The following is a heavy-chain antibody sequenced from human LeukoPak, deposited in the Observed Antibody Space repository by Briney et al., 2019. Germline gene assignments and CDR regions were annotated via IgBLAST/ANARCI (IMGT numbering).Heavy chain of an antibody. CDR3: ASDADYGDYVAPFDY. CDR2: IIPIFGTA. V-gene: IGHV1-69*13. J-gene: IGHJ4*02. D-gene: IGHD4-17*01. CDR1: GGTFSGYA. Sequence: GASVKVSCKASGGTFSGYAISWVRQAPGQGLEWMGGIIPIFGTANYAQKFQGRVTITADESTSTAYMELSSPRSEDTAVYYCASDADYGDYVAPFDYWGQGTLVTVSS.